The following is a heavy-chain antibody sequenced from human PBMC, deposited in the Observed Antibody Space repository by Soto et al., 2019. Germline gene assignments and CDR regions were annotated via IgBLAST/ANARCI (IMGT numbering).Heavy chain of an antibody. CDR3: ASLNNWSSGDGRIDV. D-gene: IGHD1-26*01. CDR1: GGTFNTYT. J-gene: IGHJ6*02. Sequence: QVQLVQSGAEVKKPGSSVKVSCKASGGTFNTYTISWVRQVPGQCLEWMGGIMPLYAKPTYAQPFLGRLTIAADEHPSTGYMELSRLRSEDTSIYYCASLNNWSSGDGRIDVWGRGKAVSVS. V-gene: IGHV1-69*01. CDR2: IMPLYAKP.